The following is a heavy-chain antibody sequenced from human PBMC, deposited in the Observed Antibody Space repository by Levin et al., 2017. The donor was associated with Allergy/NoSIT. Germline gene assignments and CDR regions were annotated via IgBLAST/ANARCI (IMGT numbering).Heavy chain of an antibody. CDR2: INPNSGGT. CDR1: GYTFTGYY. D-gene: IGHD1-26*01. V-gene: IGHV1-2*02. CDR3: AFSGVSGSYPLDY. Sequence: ASVKVSCKASGYTFTGYYMHWVRQAPGQGLEWMGWINPNSGGTNYAQKFQGRVTMTRDTSISTAYMELSRLRSDDTAVYYCAFSGVSGSYPLDYWGQGTLVTVSS. J-gene: IGHJ4*02.